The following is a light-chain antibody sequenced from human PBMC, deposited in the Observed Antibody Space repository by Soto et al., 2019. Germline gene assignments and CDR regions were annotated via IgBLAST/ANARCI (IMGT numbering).Light chain of an antibody. Sequence: EIVLTQSPATLSLSPGERATLSCRASQSIGSNLAWYQQKPGQAPRLLIYDASNRATGIPARFSGKGSATGFTLTISSLEPEDFAVYYCQQRSNGPLFTFGPGTRVDIK. CDR3: QQRSNGPLFT. J-gene: IGKJ3*01. CDR2: DAS. V-gene: IGKV3-11*01. CDR1: QSIGSN.